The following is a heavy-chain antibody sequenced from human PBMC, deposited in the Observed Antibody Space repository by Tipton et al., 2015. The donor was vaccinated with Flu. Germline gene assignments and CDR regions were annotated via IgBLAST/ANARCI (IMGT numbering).Heavy chain of an antibody. CDR1: GVSISTYY. CDR3: AVIPIYGVVTSDY. D-gene: IGHD3-3*01. CDR2: IYYSGST. V-gene: IGHV4-59*01. Sequence: TLSLTCTVSGVSISTYYWSWVRQPPGKRLEYIGYIYYSGSTNSNPSLKSRVTMSVDTSKNQLSLKLTSVTAAETAVYYCAVIPIYGVVTSDYWGQGTLVTVSS. J-gene: IGHJ4*02.